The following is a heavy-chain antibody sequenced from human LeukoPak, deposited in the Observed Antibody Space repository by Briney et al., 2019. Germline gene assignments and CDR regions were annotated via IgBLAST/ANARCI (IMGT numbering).Heavy chain of an antibody. CDR1: GFTFSSYS. CDR3: ARGAGGSGSYYTFDY. J-gene: IGHJ4*02. Sequence: GGSLRLSCAASGFTFSSYSMNWVRQAPGKGLEWVSSISSSSTIYYADSVQGRFTISRDNAKNSVYLQMNSLRAEDTAVYYCARGAGGSGSYYTFDYWGQGTLVTVSS. CDR2: ISSSSTI. V-gene: IGHV3-48*01. D-gene: IGHD3-10*01.